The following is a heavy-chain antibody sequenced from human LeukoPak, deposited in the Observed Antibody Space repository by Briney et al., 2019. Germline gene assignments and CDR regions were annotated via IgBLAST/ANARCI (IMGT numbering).Heavy chain of an antibody. V-gene: IGHV4-30-4*08. CDR3: ARGLLGVHGGDRAPSGLSI. CDR2: IYYSGST. CDR1: GGSISSGDYY. D-gene: IGHD2-21*02. J-gene: IGHJ4*02. Sequence: SETLSLTCTVSGGSISSGDYYWSWIRQPPGKGLEWIGYIYYSGSTYYNPSLKSRVTISVDTSKNQFSLKLSSVTAADTAVYYCARGLLGVHGGDRAPSGLSIWGQGTLVTVSS.